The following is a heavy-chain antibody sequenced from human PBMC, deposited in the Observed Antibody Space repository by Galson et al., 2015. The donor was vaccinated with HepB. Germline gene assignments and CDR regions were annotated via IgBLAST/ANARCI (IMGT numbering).Heavy chain of an antibody. J-gene: IGHJ4*02. V-gene: IGHV1-18*04. D-gene: IGHD3-16*01. CDR2: ISAYNGDT. CDR3: ARDGLGVPIVRDY. Sequence: SVKVSCKASGYTFTTYGISWVRQAPGQGLEWMGWISAYNGDTTYAQKFQGRVTMTTDTSTSTAYMELRSLRSDDTAVYYCARDGLGVPIVRDYWGQGTLVTVSS. CDR1: GYTFTTYG.